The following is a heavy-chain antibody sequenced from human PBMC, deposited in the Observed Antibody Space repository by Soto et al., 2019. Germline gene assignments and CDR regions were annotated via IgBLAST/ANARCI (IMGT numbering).Heavy chain of an antibody. CDR3: ARGLTIFGVVVGY. CDR1: GYTFTNYV. Sequence: ASVKVSCKTSGYTFTNYVVDWVRQAPGQGLEWMGWINSGNGNTKYSEKFQGRVTITRDTSASTAYMELNSLTSEDTAVYYCARGLTIFGVVVGYWGQGTLVTVSS. D-gene: IGHD3-3*01. V-gene: IGHV1-3*01. CDR2: INSGNGNT. J-gene: IGHJ4*02.